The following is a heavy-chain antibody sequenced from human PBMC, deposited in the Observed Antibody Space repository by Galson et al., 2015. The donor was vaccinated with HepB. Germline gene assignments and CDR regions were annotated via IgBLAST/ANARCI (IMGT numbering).Heavy chain of an antibody. CDR1: GFSITTAGVG. V-gene: IGHV2-5*02. Sequence: PALVKPTQTLTLTCTLSGFSITTAGVGVGWIRQPPGRALEWLGIIYWEDDKHYSPTLKNRVAITKDTSKNLFVLTMTNMDPIDTGTYFCAHRPLTFRYDAGGYWNYFDAWGPGMLVTVSS. J-gene: IGHJ4*02. CDR2: IYWEDDK. D-gene: IGHD3-22*01. CDR3: AHRPLTFRYDAGGYWNYFDA.